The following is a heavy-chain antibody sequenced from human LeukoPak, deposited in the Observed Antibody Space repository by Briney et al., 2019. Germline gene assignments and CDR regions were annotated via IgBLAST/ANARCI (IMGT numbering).Heavy chain of an antibody. J-gene: IGHJ4*02. D-gene: IGHD5-18*01. Sequence: ASVTVSCKASGYTFTGYYMHWVRQAPGQGLEWMGWINPNSGGTNYAQKFQGRVTITRDTSISTAYMELSRLRSDDTAVYYCARDLEDTAMYWGQGTLVTVSS. CDR3: ARDLEDTAMY. V-gene: IGHV1-2*02. CDR1: GYTFTGYY. CDR2: INPNSGGT.